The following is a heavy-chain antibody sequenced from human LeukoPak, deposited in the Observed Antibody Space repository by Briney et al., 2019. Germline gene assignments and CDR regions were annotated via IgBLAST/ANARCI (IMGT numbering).Heavy chain of an antibody. V-gene: IGHV3-30-3*01. D-gene: IGHD3-10*01. CDR2: ISYDGSNK. CDR3: ARDPYYYGSGSYYNY. CDR1: GFTFSSYA. Sequence: TGRSLRLSCAASGFTFSSYAMHWVRQAPGKGLEWVAVISYDGSNKYYADSVKGRFTISRDNSKNTLYLQMNSLRAEDTAVYYCARDPYYYGSGSYYNYWGQGTLVTVSS. J-gene: IGHJ4*02.